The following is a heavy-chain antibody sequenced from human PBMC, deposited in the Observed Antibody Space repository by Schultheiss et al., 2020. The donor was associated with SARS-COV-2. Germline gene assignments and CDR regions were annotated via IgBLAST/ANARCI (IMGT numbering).Heavy chain of an antibody. D-gene: IGHD2-2*01. CDR3: AKGTCSSIKHWNCDYYYGMDV. Sequence: GGSLRLSCTVSGGSISSGGYYWSWIRQHPGKGLEWVSAISGSGGSTYYADSVKGRFTISRDNAKNTLYLQMNSLRAEDTALYYCAKGTCSSIKHWNCDYYYGMDVWGQGTTVTVSS. CDR1: GGSISSGGYY. J-gene: IGHJ6*02. CDR2: ISGSGGST. V-gene: IGHV3-23*01.